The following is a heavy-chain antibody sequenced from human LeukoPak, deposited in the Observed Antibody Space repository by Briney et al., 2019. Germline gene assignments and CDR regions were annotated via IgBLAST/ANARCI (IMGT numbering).Heavy chain of an antibody. Sequence: GSLRLSCAASGFTFSSFWMHWVRQAPGKGLVWVSFINTDGSSTTYADSVKRRFTVSRDNAKNTLYLQMSGLRAEDTAVYYCAREWKKTGAFDYWGQGTLVTVSS. D-gene: IGHD1-1*01. V-gene: IGHV3-74*01. CDR2: INTDGSST. J-gene: IGHJ4*02. CDR1: GFTFSSFW. CDR3: AREWKKTGAFDY.